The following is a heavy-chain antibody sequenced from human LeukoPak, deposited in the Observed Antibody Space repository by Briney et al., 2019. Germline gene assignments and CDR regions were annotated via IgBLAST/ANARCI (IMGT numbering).Heavy chain of an antibody. J-gene: IGHJ5*02. CDR1: GLTLSSFE. V-gene: IGHV3-48*03. Sequence: GGSLRLFCAASGLTLSSFEMNWFRQAPGKGLEGISYITGYSDIIYYADSVKGRFTISRDNAKNSLYLQMNSMRTADTAVYYCAREGGSGWNCFDPWGPGTLVTVSS. D-gene: IGHD6-19*01. CDR2: ITGYSDII. CDR3: AREGGSGWNCFDP.